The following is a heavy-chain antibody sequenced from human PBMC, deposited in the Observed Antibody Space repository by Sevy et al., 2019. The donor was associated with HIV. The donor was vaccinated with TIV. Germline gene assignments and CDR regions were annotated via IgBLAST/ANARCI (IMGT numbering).Heavy chain of an antibody. Sequence: GGSLRLSCAASGFTFSSYSMNWVRQAPGKGLEWVSYISSSSSTIYYADSVKGRFTISRDNAKNSLYLQMNSLRDVDTAVCYCVRDHSLLWFGELLSEGGYFDYWGQGTLVTVSS. D-gene: IGHD3-10*01. CDR3: VRDHSLLWFGELLSEGGYFDY. CDR2: ISSSSSTI. V-gene: IGHV3-48*02. J-gene: IGHJ4*02. CDR1: GFTFSSYS.